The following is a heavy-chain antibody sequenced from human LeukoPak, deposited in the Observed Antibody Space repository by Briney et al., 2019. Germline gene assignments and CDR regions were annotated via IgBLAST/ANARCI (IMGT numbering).Heavy chain of an antibody. CDR3: AREPPFPWNRSSYYYYGMDV. CDR1: GGSVSSGSYY. Sequence: SETLSLTCTVSGGSVSSGSYYWSWIRQPPGKGLEWIGYIYYSGSTNYNPSLKSRVTISVDTSKNQFSLKLSSVTAADTAVYYCAREPPFPWNRSSYYYYGMDVWGQGTTVTVSS. V-gene: IGHV4-61*01. CDR2: IYYSGST. J-gene: IGHJ6*02. D-gene: IGHD1-1*01.